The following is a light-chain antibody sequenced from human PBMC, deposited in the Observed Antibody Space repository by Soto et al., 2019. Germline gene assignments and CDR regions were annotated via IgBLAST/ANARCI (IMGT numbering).Light chain of an antibody. Sequence: SVLTQSPATLSFSPCERATLSCRASQSVSSYLAWYQQKPGQAPRLLIYDASNRATGIPARFSGSGSGTDFTLTISSLEPEDFAVYYCQQRSNLITFGQGTRLRL. CDR1: QSVSSY. CDR2: DAS. CDR3: QQRSNLIT. J-gene: IGKJ5*01. V-gene: IGKV3-11*01.